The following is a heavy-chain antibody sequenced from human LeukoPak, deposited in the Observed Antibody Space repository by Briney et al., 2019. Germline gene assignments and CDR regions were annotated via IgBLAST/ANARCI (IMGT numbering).Heavy chain of an antibody. V-gene: IGHV3-30-3*01. Sequence: GRSLRLSCAASGFTFSSYAMHWVRQAPGKGLEWVAVISYDGSNKYYADSVKGRFTISRDNSKNTLYLQMNSLRAEDTAVYYWARGPNCFPPWAQETLVTVSS. CDR2: ISYDGSNK. J-gene: IGHJ5*02. CDR1: GFTFSSYA. CDR3: ARGPNCFPP.